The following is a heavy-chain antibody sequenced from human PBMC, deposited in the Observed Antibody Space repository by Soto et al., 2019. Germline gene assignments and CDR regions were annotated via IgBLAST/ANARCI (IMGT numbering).Heavy chain of an antibody. D-gene: IGHD6-13*01. J-gene: IGHJ5*02. CDR2: IYHSGST. Sequence: PSETLSLTCAVSSGSISSSNWWSWVRQPPGKGLEWIGEIYHSGSTNYNPSLKSRVTISVDKSKNQFSLKLSSVTAADTAVYYCARSGHSSSWYVEWFDPWGQGTLVTVSS. CDR3: ARSGHSSSWYVEWFDP. V-gene: IGHV4-4*02. CDR1: SGSISSSNW.